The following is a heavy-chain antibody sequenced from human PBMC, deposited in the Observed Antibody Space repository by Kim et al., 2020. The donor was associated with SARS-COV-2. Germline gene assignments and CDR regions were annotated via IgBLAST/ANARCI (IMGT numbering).Heavy chain of an antibody. CDR3: ARGYDLRD. J-gene: IGHJ4*02. V-gene: IGHV3-72*01. CDR2: YAP. Sequence: YAPEYATSMKGRVTISRDDSKNSLSLQMDSLKTYDTAVYYCARGYDLRDWGQGTLVVVSS. D-gene: IGHD3-16*01.